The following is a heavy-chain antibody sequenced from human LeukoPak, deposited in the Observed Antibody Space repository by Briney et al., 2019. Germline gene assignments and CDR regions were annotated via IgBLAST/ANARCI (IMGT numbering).Heavy chain of an antibody. CDR2: IQNDGNNK. CDR1: GFTFSSHG. D-gene: IGHD4-17*01. Sequence: GGSLTLSCAPSGFTFSSHGMHWVRQAPGKGREWVAFIQNDGNNKYYPDSVKGRFTISRDNSKNTLYLQMNSLRTEDTADYYCAKRGTVTSNFDYWGQGTLVTVSS. J-gene: IGHJ4*02. V-gene: IGHV3-30*02. CDR3: AKRGTVTSNFDY.